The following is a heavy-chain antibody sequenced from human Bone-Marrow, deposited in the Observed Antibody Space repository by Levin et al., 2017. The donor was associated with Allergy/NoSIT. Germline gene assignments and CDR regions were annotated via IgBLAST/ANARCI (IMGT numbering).Heavy chain of an antibody. J-gene: IGHJ4*02. V-gene: IGHV3-23*01. CDR1: GFTFSAYA. Sequence: PGGSLRLSCAASGFTFSAYAMSWVRQAPGKGLEWVSGVSGSGATTYQTDSVKGRFTVSRDNSKKTLYLQMHSLRAEDTAVYYCAKMGEEFLGGDCSGSDCSNYFEHWGQGSPVTVSS. CDR2: VSGSGATT. CDR3: AKMGEEFLGGDCSGSDCSNYFEH. D-gene: IGHD2-2*03.